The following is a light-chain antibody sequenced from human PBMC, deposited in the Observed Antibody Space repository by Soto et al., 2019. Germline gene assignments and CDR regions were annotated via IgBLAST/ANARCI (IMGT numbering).Light chain of an antibody. CDR2: DAS. Sequence: EIVLPQSPGTLSLSPGERATLSCRASQSVSSSYLAWYQQKPGQAPRLLIYDASNRATGIPARFSGSGSGTDFTLTISSLEPEDFAVYYCQQRSNWITFGQGTRLEIK. J-gene: IGKJ5*01. CDR1: QSVSSSY. V-gene: IGKV3D-20*02. CDR3: QQRSNWIT.